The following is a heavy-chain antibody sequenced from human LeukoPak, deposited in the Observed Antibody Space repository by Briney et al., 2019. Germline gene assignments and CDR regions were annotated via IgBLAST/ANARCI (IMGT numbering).Heavy chain of an antibody. CDR2: ISSSSSTI. Sequence: GGSLRLSCAASGFTFSSYSMNWVRQAPWKGLEWVSYISSSSSTIYYADSVKGRFTISRDNSKNTLYLQMNSLRAEDTAVYYCAKWSDIVLIRGSDAFDIWGQGTMVTVSS. CDR1: GFTFSSYS. D-gene: IGHD2-8*01. V-gene: IGHV3-48*01. J-gene: IGHJ3*02. CDR3: AKWSDIVLIRGSDAFDI.